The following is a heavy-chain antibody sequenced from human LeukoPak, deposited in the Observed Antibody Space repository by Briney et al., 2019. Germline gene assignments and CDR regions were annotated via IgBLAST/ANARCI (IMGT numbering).Heavy chain of an antibody. J-gene: IGHJ4*02. CDR3: ARDATLDYGDSPPRS. V-gene: IGHV3-21*01. D-gene: IGHD4-17*01. CDR2: ISSSSSYI. CDR1: GFTFSSYS. Sequence: GGSLRLSCAASGFTFSSYSMNWVRQAPGKGLEWVSSISSSSSYIYYADSVKGRFTISRDNAKNSLYLQMNSLRAEDTAVYYCARDATLDYGDSPPRSWGQGTLVTVSS.